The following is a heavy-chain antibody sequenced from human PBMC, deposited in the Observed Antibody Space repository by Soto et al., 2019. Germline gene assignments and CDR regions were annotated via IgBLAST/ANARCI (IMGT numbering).Heavy chain of an antibody. Sequence: EVQLLESGGGLVQPGGSLRLSCAASGFTFSTYSMAWVRQAPGKGLAWVSGLSGGGANTFYADSVKGRFTISVDNSKNTVYLQMNSLRVDDTAVYYCARWDGYGDEWGQGTLVTASS. J-gene: IGHJ4*02. CDR3: ARWDGYGDE. CDR2: LSGGGANT. CDR1: GFTFSTYS. V-gene: IGHV3-23*01. D-gene: IGHD5-12*01.